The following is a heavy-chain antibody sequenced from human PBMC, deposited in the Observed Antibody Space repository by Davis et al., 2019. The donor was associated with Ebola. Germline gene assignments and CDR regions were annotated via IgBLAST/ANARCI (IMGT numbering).Heavy chain of an antibody. CDR1: GGTFSNSA. J-gene: IGHJ5*02. CDR3: ATAFDRRHYGSWFDP. Sequence: SVKVSCKASGGTFSNSAFSWVRQAPGQGLEWMGRIIPIVDRPHYAQKFQGRVTMTRNTSITTAYMEVSSLTSEDTAVYYCATAFDRRHYGSWFDPWGQGTPVTVSS. D-gene: IGHD4-17*01. CDR2: IIPIVDRP. V-gene: IGHV1-69*04.